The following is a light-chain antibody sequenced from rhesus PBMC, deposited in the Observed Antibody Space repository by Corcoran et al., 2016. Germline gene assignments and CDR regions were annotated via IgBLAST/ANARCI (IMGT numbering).Light chain of an antibody. CDR1: PRVITR. V-gene: IGKV3-24*01. Sequence: EIVMTQSPATLSLSPGERATFSCRASPRVITRLAWYQQQPGQAPRLLIYGASTRATGIPDRFSGSGSGTDVTLTNSSLGPEDVAVYFCLQHTNWPHTFGQGTKVEIK. CDR3: LQHTNWPHT. J-gene: IGKJ2*01. CDR2: GAS.